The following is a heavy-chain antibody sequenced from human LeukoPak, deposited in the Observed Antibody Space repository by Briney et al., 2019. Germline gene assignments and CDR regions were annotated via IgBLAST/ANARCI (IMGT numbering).Heavy chain of an antibody. V-gene: IGHV3-23*01. CDR3: AKRNYYDSRGYYEYYFDD. J-gene: IGHJ4*02. CDR2: ISGSGAST. CDR1: GFTFTNYA. D-gene: IGHD3-22*01. Sequence: GGSLRLSCAASGFTFTNYAMSWVRQAPGEGLEWVSGISGSGASTYYGDSVKGRFTISRDSSRNTLYLQVNSLRVEDTAIYYCAKRNYYDSRGYYEYYFDDWGQGTLVTVSS.